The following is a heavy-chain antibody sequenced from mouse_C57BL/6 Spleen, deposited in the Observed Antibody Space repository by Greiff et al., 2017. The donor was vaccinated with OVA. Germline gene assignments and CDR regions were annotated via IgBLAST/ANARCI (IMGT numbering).Heavy chain of an antibody. CDR2: ISYDGSN. Sequence: EVQLQESGPGLVKPSQSLSLTCSVTGYSITSGYYWNWIRQFPGNKLEWMGYISYDGSNNYNPSLKNRISITRDTSKNQFFLKLNSVTTEDTATYYCARRGLRGGDYYAMDYWGQGTSVTVSS. V-gene: IGHV3-6*01. CDR3: ARRGLRGGDYYAMDY. CDR1: GYSITSGYY. D-gene: IGHD2-4*01. J-gene: IGHJ4*01.